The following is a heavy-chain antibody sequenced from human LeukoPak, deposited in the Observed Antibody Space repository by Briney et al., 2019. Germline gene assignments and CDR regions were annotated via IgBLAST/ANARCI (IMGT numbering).Heavy chain of an antibody. CDR3: ARGGYYDFWSGYYPFDY. CDR1: GYTFTSYD. CDR2: MNPNSGNT. Sequence: ASVKVSCKASGYTFTSYDINWVRQATGQGLEWMGWMNPNSGNTGYAQKFQGRVTMTRNTSISTAYMELSSLRSEDTAVYYCARGGYYDFWSGYYPFDYWGQGTLVTVSS. J-gene: IGHJ4*02. D-gene: IGHD3-3*01. V-gene: IGHV1-8*01.